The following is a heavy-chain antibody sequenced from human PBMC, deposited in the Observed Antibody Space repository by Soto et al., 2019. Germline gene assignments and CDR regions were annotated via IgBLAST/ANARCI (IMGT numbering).Heavy chain of an antibody. J-gene: IGHJ5*02. CDR2: ISRSGSTT. V-gene: IGHV3-48*04. CDR3: ARDPLKKP. Sequence: PGRSLRLSCAASGFTFSSYGMHWVRQAPGKGLEWVSYISRSGSTTNYANSVKGRFTISRDNARTSLYLQMSSLRAEDTAVYYCARDPLKKPWGQGTLVTVSS. CDR1: GFTFSSYG. D-gene: IGHD2-8*01.